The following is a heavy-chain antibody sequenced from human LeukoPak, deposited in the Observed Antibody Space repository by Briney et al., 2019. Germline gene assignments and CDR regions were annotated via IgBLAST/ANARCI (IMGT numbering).Heavy chain of an antibody. CDR1: GGSISSYY. Sequence: SETLSLTCTVSGGSISSYYWSWIRQPPGKGLEWIGYIYYSGSTNYNPSLKSRVTISVDTPKNQFSLRLSSVTAADTAVYYCARVSSGSYYNPSYYYYYYMDVWGKGTTVTISS. J-gene: IGHJ6*03. CDR3: ARVSSGSYYNPSYYYYYYMDV. CDR2: IYYSGST. D-gene: IGHD3-10*01. V-gene: IGHV4-59*01.